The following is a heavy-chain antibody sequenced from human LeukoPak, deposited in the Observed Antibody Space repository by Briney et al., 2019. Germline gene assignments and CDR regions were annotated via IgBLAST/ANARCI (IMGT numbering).Heavy chain of an antibody. D-gene: IGHD3-3*01. CDR3: AKDLASPIVLRFLEWSPVWFDP. CDR1: GFTFSRYA. Sequence: GGSLRLSCAASGFTFSRYAMSWVRQAPGKGLEWVSALSDTGTSTYYADSVKGRFTISRDNSKNTLYLQMNSLRAEDTAVYYCAKDLASPIVLRFLEWSPVWFDPWGQGTLVTVSS. J-gene: IGHJ5*02. V-gene: IGHV3-23*01. CDR2: LSDTGTST.